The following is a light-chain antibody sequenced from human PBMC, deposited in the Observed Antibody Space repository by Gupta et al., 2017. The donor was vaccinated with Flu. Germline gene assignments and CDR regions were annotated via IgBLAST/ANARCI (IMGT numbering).Light chain of an antibody. V-gene: IGKV3-15*01. CDR3: QQYHKWPRT. CDR1: QSVSSN. CDR2: GAS. J-gene: IGKJ1*01. Sequence: PATLFVSPGERATLSCRASQSVSSNLAWYQQRFGQAPRLLIYGASTRATGVPARFGGSGSGTEFTLTISSVQSEDFAVYYCQQYHKWPRTFGQGTKVEVK.